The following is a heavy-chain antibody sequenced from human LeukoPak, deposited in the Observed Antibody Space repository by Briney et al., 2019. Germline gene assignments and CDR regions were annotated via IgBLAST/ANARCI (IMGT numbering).Heavy chain of an antibody. J-gene: IGHJ6*02. V-gene: IGHV4-59*01. D-gene: IGHD6-13*01. CDR3: ARDRAEISSSWYLGHYYYYYGMDV. Sequence: SETLSLTCAVSGGTISSYYWSWIRQPPGKGLEWIGYIYYSGSTNYNPSLKSRVTISVDTSKNQFSLKLSSVTAADTAVYYCARDRAEISSSWYLGHYYYYYGMDVWGQGTTVTVSS. CDR1: GGTISSYY. CDR2: IYYSGST.